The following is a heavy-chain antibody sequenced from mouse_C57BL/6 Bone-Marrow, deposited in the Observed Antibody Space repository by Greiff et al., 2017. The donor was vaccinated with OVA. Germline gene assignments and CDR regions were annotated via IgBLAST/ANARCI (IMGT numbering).Heavy chain of an antibody. Sequence: QVQLKESGPGLVQPSQSLSITCTVSGFSLTSYGVHWVRQSPGKGLEWLGVIWSGGSTDYNAAFISRLSNSKDNSKSQVFFKMNDLQADDTAIYYCASYGNYGDYFDYWGQGTTLTVSS. CDR3: ASYGNYGDYFDY. J-gene: IGHJ2*01. D-gene: IGHD2-1*01. CDR1: GFSLTSYG. V-gene: IGHV2-2*01. CDR2: IWSGGST.